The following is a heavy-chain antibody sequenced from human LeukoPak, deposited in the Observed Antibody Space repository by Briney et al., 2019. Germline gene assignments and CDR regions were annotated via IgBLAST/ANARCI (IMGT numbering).Heavy chain of an antibody. CDR3: ARDLYSSGWYDAFDI. Sequence: SVKVSCKASGGTFSSYAISWVRQAPGQRLGWMGRIIPIFGTANYAQKFQGRVTITTDESTSTAYMELSSLRSEDTAVYYCARDLYSSGWYDAFDIWGQGTMVTVSS. D-gene: IGHD6-19*01. V-gene: IGHV1-69*05. J-gene: IGHJ3*02. CDR2: IIPIFGTA. CDR1: GGTFSSYA.